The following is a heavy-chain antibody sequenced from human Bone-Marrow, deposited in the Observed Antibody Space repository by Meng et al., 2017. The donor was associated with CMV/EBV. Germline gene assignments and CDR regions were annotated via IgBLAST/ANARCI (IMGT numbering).Heavy chain of an antibody. CDR3: ARLFGKRTRSHFVLTYFYSGVDV. Sequence: SETLSLTCSVSGGSISDSDYYWGWIRQPPGRGLEWIGHIFYSGSTYYSPSLKSRVTMSIDTSKSQFSLRLSSVTAADTAVYYCARLFGKRTRSHFVLTYFYSGVDVWGQRTTVTVSS. CDR1: GGSISDSDYY. D-gene: IGHD3-3*01. J-gene: IGHJ6*02. V-gene: IGHV4-39*01. CDR2: IFYSGST.